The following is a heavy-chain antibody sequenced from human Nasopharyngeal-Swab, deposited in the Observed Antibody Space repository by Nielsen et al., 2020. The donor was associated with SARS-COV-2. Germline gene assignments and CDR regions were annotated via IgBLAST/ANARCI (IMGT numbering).Heavy chain of an antibody. J-gene: IGHJ4*02. CDR1: GFIFSASA. V-gene: IGHV3-73*01. CDR3: TTDFYFDY. CDR2: IGDKDHNYAT. Sequence: GESLKISCAASGFIFSASAIHWVRQASGKGLEWVGRIGDKDHNYATTYGASVQGRFTISRDDSKNTAFLQMDSLKTEDTARYYCTTDFYFDYWGQGTLVTVSS.